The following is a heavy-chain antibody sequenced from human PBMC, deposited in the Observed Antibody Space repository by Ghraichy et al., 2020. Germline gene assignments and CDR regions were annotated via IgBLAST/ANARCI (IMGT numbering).Heavy chain of an antibody. CDR3: ARDHIYYDSGTYNSYFDS. CDR2: ISSSGSYI. Sequence: GGSLRLSCAASGFVFSDYNMNWVRQAPGKGLEWVSFISSSGSYIHYTESLKGRFTVSRDNANKLLYLQMNSLRAEDTAVYFCARDHIYYDSGTYNSYFDSWGQGTLVTVSS. CDR1: GFVFSDYN. J-gene: IGHJ4*02. V-gene: IGHV3-21*01. D-gene: IGHD3-10*01.